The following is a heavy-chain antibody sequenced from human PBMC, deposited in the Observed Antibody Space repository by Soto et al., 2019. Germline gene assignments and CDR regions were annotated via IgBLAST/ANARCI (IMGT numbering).Heavy chain of an antibody. CDR2: SIPIFGTA. D-gene: IGHD5-18*01. Sequence: QVQLVQSGAEVKKPGSSVKVSCKASGGTFSSYAISWVRQAPGQGLEWMGGSIPIFGTANYAQKFQGRVTITADESTSTAYMELSSLRSEDTAVYYCARDRTAMGIEDDAFDIWGQGTMVTVSS. CDR3: ARDRTAMGIEDDAFDI. V-gene: IGHV1-69*12. CDR1: GGTFSSYA. J-gene: IGHJ3*02.